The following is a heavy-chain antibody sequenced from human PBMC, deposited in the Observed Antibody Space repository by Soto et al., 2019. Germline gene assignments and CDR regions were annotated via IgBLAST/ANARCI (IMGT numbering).Heavy chain of an antibody. Sequence: EVQLLESGGGLVQPGGSLRLSCAASGFTFSSFAMTWVRQDPGEGLEWVPSISSSGETTYDSDSVKGRFTISRDISKNMVYLPMTSLRAEDTAVYFCVQDWTGNSCPCMVVWGQGTTVTVSS. V-gene: IGHV3-23*01. CDR1: GFTFSSFA. D-gene: IGHD6-13*01. CDR2: ISSSGETT. CDR3: VQDWTGNSCPCMVV. J-gene: IGHJ6*02.